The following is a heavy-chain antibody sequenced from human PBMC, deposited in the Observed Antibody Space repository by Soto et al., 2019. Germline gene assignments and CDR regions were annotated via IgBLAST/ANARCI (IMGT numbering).Heavy chain of an antibody. V-gene: IGHV1-46*01. CDR2: INPSGGST. J-gene: IGHJ4*02. CDR1: GYTLTSYY. Sequence: GASVKVSCKASGYTLTSYYMHWVRQAPGQGLEWMGIINPSGGSTSYAQKFQGRVTMTRDTSTSTVYMELSSLRSEDTAVYYCARAAVPPGSGYPLYYWGQGTLVTAPQ. D-gene: IGHD3-22*01. CDR3: ARAAVPPGSGYPLYY.